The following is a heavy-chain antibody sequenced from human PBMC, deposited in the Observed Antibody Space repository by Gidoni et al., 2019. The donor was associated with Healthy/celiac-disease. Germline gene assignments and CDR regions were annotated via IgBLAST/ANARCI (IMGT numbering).Heavy chain of an antibody. CDR2: ISAYNGNT. Sequence: QVQLVQSGAEFMKPGAPVKVSCTASVYAFTSYGISWVRQAPGQGLEWMGWISAYNGNTNYAQKLQGRVTMTTDTSTSTAYMELRSLRSDDTAVYYCARNVGIQLERPLDYWGQGTLVTVSS. CDR3: ARNVGIQLERPLDY. J-gene: IGHJ4*02. D-gene: IGHD1-1*01. CDR1: VYAFTSYG. V-gene: IGHV1-18*01.